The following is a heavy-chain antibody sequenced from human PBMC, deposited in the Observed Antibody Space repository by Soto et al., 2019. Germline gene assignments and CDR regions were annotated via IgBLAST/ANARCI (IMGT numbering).Heavy chain of an antibody. V-gene: IGHV1-46*01. Sequence: ASVKVSCKASGYTFTNYYIDWVRQAPGQGLEWMGIINPNGGSTTYVQKFQGRVTMTRDTSTSTVYMELSSLRSEDTAVYYCAREIVVVPAPGWFDPWGQGTLVTVSS. CDR1: GYTFTNYY. J-gene: IGHJ5*02. CDR2: INPNGGST. CDR3: AREIVVVPAPGWFDP. D-gene: IGHD2-2*01.